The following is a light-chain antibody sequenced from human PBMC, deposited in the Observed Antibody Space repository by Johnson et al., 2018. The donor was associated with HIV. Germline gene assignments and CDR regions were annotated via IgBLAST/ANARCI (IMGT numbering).Light chain of an antibody. Sequence: QSALTQPPSVSAAPGQKVTISCSGSSSNIGNSYVSWYPQLPGTAPKLLIYENNKRPSGIPDRLSGSKSGTSATLRITGPQPGDEAGYYGGNWDSRLSALYVFGTGTKVTVL. CDR3: GNWDSRLSALYV. J-gene: IGLJ1*01. CDR1: SSNIGNSY. CDR2: ENN. V-gene: IGLV1-51*02.